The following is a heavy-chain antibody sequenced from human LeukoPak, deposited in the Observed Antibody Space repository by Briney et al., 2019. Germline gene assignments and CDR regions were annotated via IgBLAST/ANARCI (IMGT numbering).Heavy chain of an antibody. D-gene: IGHD3-22*01. V-gene: IGHV4-39*01. CDR3: ARPLYDSSGYYYHFDY. J-gene: IGHJ4*02. Sequence: SETLSLTCTVSGGSISSSSYYWGWIRQPQGKGLEWIGSIYYSGSTYYNPSLKSRVTISVDTSKNQFSLKLSSVTAADTAVYYCARPLYDSSGYYYHFDYWGQGTLVTVSS. CDR1: GGSISSSSYY. CDR2: IYYSGST.